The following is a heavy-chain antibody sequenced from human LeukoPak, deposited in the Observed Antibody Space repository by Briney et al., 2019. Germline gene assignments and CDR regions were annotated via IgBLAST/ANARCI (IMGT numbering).Heavy chain of an antibody. CDR2: INQDGGEK. J-gene: IGHJ4*02. D-gene: IGHD2-21*02. V-gene: IGHV3-7*03. CDR3: ARAKTCGGDCYHFDY. Sequence: GGSLRLSCAASGFTFSNSWMTWVRQAPGEGLEWVAKINQDGGEKVYVDSVKGRFTISRDNAEYSLYLQMSSLRAEDTAVYYCARAKTCGGDCYHFDYWGQGTLVTVSS. CDR1: GFTFSNSW.